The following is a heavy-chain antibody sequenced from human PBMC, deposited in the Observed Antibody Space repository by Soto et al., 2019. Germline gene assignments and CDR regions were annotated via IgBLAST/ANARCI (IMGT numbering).Heavy chain of an antibody. V-gene: IGHV4-39*01. Sequence: SETLSLTCTVSGGSISSIIYYWGWIRQPPGKGLEWIGNIYFSGSTYYNPSLKSRVTISVDTSKNQFSLKLSSVTAADTAVYYCARRPKSGSYHYYGVDVWGHGTLVTVSS. CDR2: IYFSGST. CDR1: GGSISSIIYY. CDR3: ARRPKSGSYHYYGVDV. J-gene: IGHJ6*02. D-gene: IGHD1-26*01.